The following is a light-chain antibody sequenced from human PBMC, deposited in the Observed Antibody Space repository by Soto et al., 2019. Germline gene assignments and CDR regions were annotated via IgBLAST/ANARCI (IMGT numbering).Light chain of an antibody. Sequence: AIRMTQSPSSLSASTGDRVTITCLASQGISSYLAWYQQKPGKAPKLLIYAASTLQSGVPSRFSGSGSGTDFILTISCLQSEDFSSYYCQQYYSYSTFGQGTKVDIK. CDR2: AAS. V-gene: IGKV1-8*01. J-gene: IGKJ1*01. CDR3: QQYYSYST. CDR1: QGISSY.